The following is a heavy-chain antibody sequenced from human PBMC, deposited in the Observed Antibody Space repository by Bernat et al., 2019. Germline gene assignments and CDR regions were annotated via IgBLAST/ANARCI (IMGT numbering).Heavy chain of an antibody. V-gene: IGHV4-59*01. CDR2: ISYSGST. CDR1: GGSIRSYY. CDR3: ARGDDYESTLFDP. Sequence: QVQLQESGPGLVKPSETLSLTCTVSGGSIRSYYWNWIRQPPGKGLEWIGYISYSGSTNYNPSLKSRVTILLDTSTSQFSLKVTSVSAADTAVYYCARGDDYESTLFDPWGQGTLVTVSS. D-gene: IGHD3-16*01. J-gene: IGHJ5*02.